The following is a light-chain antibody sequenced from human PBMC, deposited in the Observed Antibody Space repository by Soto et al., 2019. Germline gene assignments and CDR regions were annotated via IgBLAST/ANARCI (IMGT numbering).Light chain of an antibody. CDR1: QSVRSSY. Sequence: EIVLTQSTGTLSLSPGERATLSCRASQSVRSSYLAWYQQKPGQAPRLLIYGASSRVTGIPDRFSGSGSGTDFTLTISRLEPEDFAVYYCQQYATSPALTFGGGTKVEIK. V-gene: IGKV3-20*01. CDR2: GAS. J-gene: IGKJ4*01. CDR3: QQYATSPALT.